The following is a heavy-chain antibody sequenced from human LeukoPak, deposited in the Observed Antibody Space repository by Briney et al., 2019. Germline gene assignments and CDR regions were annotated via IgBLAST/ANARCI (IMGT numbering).Heavy chain of an antibody. CDR1: GFTFRSYE. CDR2: ISSSGSTI. CDR3: ARDGDLAPDVPFDY. J-gene: IGHJ4*02. V-gene: IGHV3-48*03. Sequence: GSLRLSCAASGFTFRSYEMNWVRQAPGKGLEWVSYISSSGSTIYYVDSVKGRFTISRDNAKNSLYLQMNSLRAEDTAVYYCARDGDLAPDVPFDYWGQGTLVTVSS. D-gene: IGHD7-27*01.